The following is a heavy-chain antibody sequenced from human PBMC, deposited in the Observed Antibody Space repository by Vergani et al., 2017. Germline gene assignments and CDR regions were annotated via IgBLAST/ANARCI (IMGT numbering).Heavy chain of an antibody. Sequence: QMQLVQSGPEVKKPGTSVKVSCKASGFTFTSSAMQWVRQARGQRLEWIGWIVVGSGNTNYAQKFQERVTITRDMSTSTAYMELSSLRSEDTAVYYCARDRLRALRFDAFDIWGQGTMVTVSS. CDR1: GFTFTSSA. CDR3: ARDRLRALRFDAFDI. J-gene: IGHJ3*02. V-gene: IGHV1-58*02. CDR2: IVVGSGNT. D-gene: IGHD4-17*01.